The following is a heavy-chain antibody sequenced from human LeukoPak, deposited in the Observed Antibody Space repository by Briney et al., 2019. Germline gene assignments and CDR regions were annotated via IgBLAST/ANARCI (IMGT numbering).Heavy chain of an antibody. V-gene: IGHV3-23*01. D-gene: IGHD3-22*01. CDR1: GFTFSSYA. J-gene: IGHJ4*02. CDR3: AKDLYEFYDSSGYYPTPYDY. Sequence: GGSLRLSCVASGFTFSSYAMSWVRQAPGKGLEWVSAISGRGGSTYYADSVKGRLTISRDNSKNTLYLQMNSLRAEDTAVYYCAKDLYEFYDSSGYYPTPYDYWGQGTLVTVSS. CDR2: ISGRGGST.